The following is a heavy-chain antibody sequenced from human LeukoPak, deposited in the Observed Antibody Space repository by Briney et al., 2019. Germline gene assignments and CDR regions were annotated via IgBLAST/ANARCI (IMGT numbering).Heavy chain of an antibody. Sequence: SETLSLTCTVSGGSLSSGSYYWRWLRQPPGKGVEWIAYIYYSGSTNYNPSLKSRVTMSVDTSKTQLSLKLSAVTAADTAVYYCARYTAMGLDYWGQGTLVTVSS. CDR2: IYYSGST. CDR3: ARYTAMGLDY. D-gene: IGHD5-18*01. CDR1: GGSLSSGSYY. V-gene: IGHV4-61*01. J-gene: IGHJ4*02.